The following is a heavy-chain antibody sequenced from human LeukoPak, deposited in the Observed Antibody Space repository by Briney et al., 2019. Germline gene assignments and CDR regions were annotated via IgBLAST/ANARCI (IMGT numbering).Heavy chain of an antibody. CDR1: EFTFSSYA. D-gene: IGHD5-12*01. CDR3: AKTPGRGPDDI. J-gene: IGHJ3*02. CDR2: ISGSGGST. Sequence: GGSLRLSCASSEFTFSSYAMSWVRQAPGKGLELVSAISGSGGSTYYADSVKGRFTISRTNSKNTQYLQMNSLTAEATVLYYCAKTPGRGPDDIWGKGTMVTVSS. V-gene: IGHV3-23*01.